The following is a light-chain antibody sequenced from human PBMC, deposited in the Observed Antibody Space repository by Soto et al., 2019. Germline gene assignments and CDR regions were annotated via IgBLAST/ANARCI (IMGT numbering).Light chain of an antibody. CDR1: QSVSTS. CDR3: QVRDGWPS. CDR2: DAS. V-gene: IGKV3-11*01. J-gene: IGKJ1*01. Sequence: IVLTQSPGTLALSPGESAVLSCRASQSVSTSLAWYQHKPGQAPRLFIYDASKRAPGIPARFAGSGSGTDFTLTISSLEPEDIAVYHWQVRDGWPSFGQGTKVEIK.